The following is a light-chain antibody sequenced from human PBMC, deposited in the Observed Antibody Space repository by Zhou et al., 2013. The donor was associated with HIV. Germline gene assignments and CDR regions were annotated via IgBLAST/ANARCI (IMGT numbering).Light chain of an antibody. CDR3: QQVDNYPLY. J-gene: IGKJ4*01. CDR2: SAS. V-gene: IGKV1-9*01. CDR1: QDISSY. Sequence: DTQLTQSPSFLSASVGDRVTITCRASQDISSYLAWYQQKPGKAPKLLIYSASTLQGGVPWRFSGSGSGTEFTLTISSLQPEDFATYYCQQVDNYPLYFGGGTKV.